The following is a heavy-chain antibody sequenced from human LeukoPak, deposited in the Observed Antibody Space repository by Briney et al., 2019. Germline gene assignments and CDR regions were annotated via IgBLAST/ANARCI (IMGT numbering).Heavy chain of an antibody. V-gene: IGHV1-18*01. CDR1: GTTLSNYG. CDR2: ISAYNGNT. CDR3: ARDCSGGTCYLDY. J-gene: IGHJ4*02. Sequence: ASVKVSCKASGTTLSNYGITWVRQAPGQGLEWMGWISAYNGNTNYAQKFQGRATMTTDTSTSTAYMELRSLRSDDTALYYCARDCSGGTCYLDYWGQGTLVTVSS. D-gene: IGHD2-15*01.